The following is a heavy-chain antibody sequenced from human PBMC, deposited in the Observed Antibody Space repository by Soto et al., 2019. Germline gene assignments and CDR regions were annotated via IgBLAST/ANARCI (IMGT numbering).Heavy chain of an antibody. CDR2: ISSSSNTI. V-gene: IGHV3-48*01. J-gene: IGHJ4*02. Sequence: GGSLRLSCAASGFTFSSYSMNWVRQAPGKGLEWVSSISSSSNTIYYADSVKGRFTISRDNAKNSLYLQMNSLRTEDTAVYYCARCPSSGGSCYLDYWGQGTLVTVSS. D-gene: IGHD2-15*01. CDR3: ARCPSSGGSCYLDY. CDR1: GFTFSSYS.